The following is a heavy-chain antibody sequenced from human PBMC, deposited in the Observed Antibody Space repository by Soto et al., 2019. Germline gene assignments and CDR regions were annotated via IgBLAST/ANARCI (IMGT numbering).Heavy chain of an antibody. Sequence: EASVKVSCKASGYTFTTYSMHWVRQAPGQRLEWMGWIHAGNGNTEHSQKFQGRVTITRDTPASTAYLELGSLRSEDTAVYYCARAACSSTSCYNYYAYGMDVWGQGTAVTVSS. J-gene: IGHJ6*02. CDR1: GYTFTTYS. D-gene: IGHD2-2*01. CDR3: ARAACSSTSCYNYYAYGMDV. CDR2: IHAGNGNT. V-gene: IGHV1-3*01.